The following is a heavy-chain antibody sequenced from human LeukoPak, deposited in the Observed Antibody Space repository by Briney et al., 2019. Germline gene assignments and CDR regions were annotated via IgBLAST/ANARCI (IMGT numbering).Heavy chain of an antibody. D-gene: IGHD3-22*01. CDR3: ARVVYDSSGYYFHYYYGMDV. Sequence: KSGGSLRLSCAASGFTFSSYEMNWVRQAPGKGLEWVSYISSSGSTIYYADSVKGRFTISRDNAKNSLYLQMNSLRAEDTAVYYCARVVYDSSGYYFHYYYGMDVWGQETTVTVSS. V-gene: IGHV3-48*03. J-gene: IGHJ6*02. CDR1: GFTFSSYE. CDR2: ISSSGSTI.